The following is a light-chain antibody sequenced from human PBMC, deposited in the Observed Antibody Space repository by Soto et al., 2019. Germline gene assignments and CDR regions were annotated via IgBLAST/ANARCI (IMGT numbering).Light chain of an antibody. V-gene: IGKV1-5*01. Sequence: IQMTQSPSTPSASVGGRVTITFRASQTISSWLAWYQQKPGKAPKLLIYDVSSLESGVPSRFSGSGSGTEFTLTISSLQPDDFATYYCQQYNTFWTFGQGTKVDI. CDR3: QQYNTFWT. CDR2: DVS. J-gene: IGKJ1*01. CDR1: QTISSW.